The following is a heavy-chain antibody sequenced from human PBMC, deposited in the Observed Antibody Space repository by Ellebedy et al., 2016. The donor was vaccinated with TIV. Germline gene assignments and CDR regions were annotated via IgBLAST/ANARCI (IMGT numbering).Heavy chain of an antibody. J-gene: IGHJ4*02. CDR3: ARGRDSAFDY. CDR2: TYYRSTWSY. D-gene: IGHD2-15*01. V-gene: IGHV6-1*01. CDR1: GDTFFSKGVA. Sequence: SETLSLXXAISGDTFFSKGVAWNWLRQSPSRGLEWLGRTYYRSTWSYDYALSVKSRININADTSKNQFSLHLNSVTPDDTAVYYCARGRDSAFDYWGQGTLVAVSS.